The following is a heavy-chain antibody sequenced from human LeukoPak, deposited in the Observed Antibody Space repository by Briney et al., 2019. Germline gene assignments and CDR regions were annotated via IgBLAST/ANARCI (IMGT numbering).Heavy chain of an antibody. D-gene: IGHD5-24*01. CDR1: GFTFSDYV. J-gene: IGHJ3*02. Sequence: GGSLTLSCAASGFTFSDYVMSWVRQPPGKGLEWVASISDSGGSTYYADSAKGRFTVCRDNSKNTVYLQMESLRAEDTAVYYCAKVYDVEMDAFDIWGRGTMVTVSS. CDR3: AKVYDVEMDAFDI. CDR2: ISDSGGST. V-gene: IGHV3-23*01.